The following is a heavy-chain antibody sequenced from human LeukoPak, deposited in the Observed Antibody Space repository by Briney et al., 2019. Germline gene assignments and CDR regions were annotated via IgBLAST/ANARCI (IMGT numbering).Heavy chain of an antibody. Sequence: GGSLRLSCAASGFTVSSNYMSWVRQAPGKGLEWVSVIYSGGSTYYADSVKGRFTISRDNSKNTLYLQMNSLRAEDTAVYYCARDGDYYDSSGYWAPFDYWGQGTLATVSS. V-gene: IGHV3-53*01. CDR3: ARDGDYYDSSGYWAPFDY. J-gene: IGHJ4*02. D-gene: IGHD3-22*01. CDR1: GFTVSSNY. CDR2: IYSGGST.